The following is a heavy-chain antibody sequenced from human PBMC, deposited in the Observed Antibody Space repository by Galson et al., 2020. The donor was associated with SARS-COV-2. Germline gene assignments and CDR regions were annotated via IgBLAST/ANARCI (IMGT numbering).Heavy chain of an antibody. CDR2: IFSNDEK. CDR3: ARPLITMIVVIIPISLGSINS. D-gene: IGHD3-22*01. J-gene: IGHJ4*02. V-gene: IGHV2-26*03. CDR1: GFSLSNTRMT. Sequence: KMSGPTLVKPTETLTLTCTIPGFSLSNTRMTVSWIRQPPGKALEWLEHIFSNDEKSYSTSLKTRVTIPKDTSRSQVVLIMANMDPVDTATYSCARPLITMIVVIIPISLGSINSWGQGALVTVSS.